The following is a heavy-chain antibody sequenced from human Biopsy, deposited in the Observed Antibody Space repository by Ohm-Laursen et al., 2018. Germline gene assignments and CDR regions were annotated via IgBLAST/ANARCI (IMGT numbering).Heavy chain of an antibody. V-gene: IGHV1-69*06. CDR2: IVPLFETT. J-gene: IGHJ5*02. Sequence: SSVKVSCKTSGYNFDIYPLFWVRQAPGQGFEWMGGIVPLFETTDSAQKFQGRVTITADRSTTTAYIELSGLTSEDTAIYYCAKAGQTSGEYVVPRHFDPWGQGTRVTVSS. CDR3: AKAGQTSGEYVVPRHFDP. D-gene: IGHD2-15*01. CDR1: GYNFDIYP.